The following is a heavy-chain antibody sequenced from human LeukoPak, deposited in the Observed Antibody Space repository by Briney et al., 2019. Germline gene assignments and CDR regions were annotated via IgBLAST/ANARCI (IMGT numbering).Heavy chain of an antibody. CDR1: GYTFTGYY. V-gene: IGHV1-2*02. CDR3: ARALYCSSTSCYRPVLDY. Sequence: ASVKVSCKASGYTFTGYYMHWVRQAPGQGLEWMGWINPNSGGTNYAQKFQGRVTMTRDTSISTAYVELSRLRSDDTAVYYCARALYCSSTSCYRPVLDYWGQGTLVTVSS. CDR2: INPNSGGT. D-gene: IGHD2-2*01. J-gene: IGHJ4*02.